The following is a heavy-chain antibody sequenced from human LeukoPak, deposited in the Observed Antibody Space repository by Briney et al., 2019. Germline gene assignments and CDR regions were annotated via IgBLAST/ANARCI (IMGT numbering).Heavy chain of an antibody. J-gene: IGHJ5*02. D-gene: IGHD3-3*01. CDR2: IYYSGST. Sequence: SETLSLTCTVSGGCISSYYWSWIRQPPGKGLEWIGYIYYSGSTNYNPSLKSRVTISVDTSKNQFSLKLSSVTAADTAVYYCARGHNYDFWSGYEPNWFDPWGQGTLVTVSS. V-gene: IGHV4-59*01. CDR3: ARGHNYDFWSGYEPNWFDP. CDR1: GGCISSYY.